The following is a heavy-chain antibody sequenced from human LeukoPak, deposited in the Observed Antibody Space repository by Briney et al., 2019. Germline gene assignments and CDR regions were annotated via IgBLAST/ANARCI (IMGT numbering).Heavy chain of an antibody. Sequence: PGGSLRLSCAASGFTFSSYGMHWVRQAPGKGLEWVAFIRYDGSNKYYADSVKGRFTISRDNSKNTLYLQMNSLRAEDTAVYYCAKVGMMYGDYVFPIDYWGQGTLVTVSS. D-gene: IGHD4-17*01. J-gene: IGHJ4*02. CDR1: GFTFSSYG. CDR3: AKVGMMYGDYVFPIDY. CDR2: IRYDGSNK. V-gene: IGHV3-30*02.